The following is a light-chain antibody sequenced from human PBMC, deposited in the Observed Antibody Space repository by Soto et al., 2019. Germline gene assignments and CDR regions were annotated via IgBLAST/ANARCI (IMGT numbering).Light chain of an antibody. V-gene: IGLV2-23*01. J-gene: IGLJ1*01. CDR3: CSSAPESTYV. Sequence: QSVLAQPASVSGSPGQSITISCTGTSDDVGAYNSVSWYQQLPHKAPQVILYKGTQRPSGVSSRFSGSTSGNAASLTISGFQADDEADYFCCSSAPESTYVFGTGTKVTVL. CDR1: SDDVGAYNS. CDR2: KGT.